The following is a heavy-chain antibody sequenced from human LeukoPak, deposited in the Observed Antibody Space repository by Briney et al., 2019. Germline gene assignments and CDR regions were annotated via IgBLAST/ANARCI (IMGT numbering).Heavy chain of an antibody. Sequence: ASVKVSCKASGYTFTGYWIGWVRQMPGKGLEWMGVIYPGDSDTRYSPSFQGQVTISADKSISTAYLQWSSLKASDTAMYYCARAISGGDDAFDIWGQGTMVTVSS. D-gene: IGHD2-21*02. CDR3: ARAISGGDDAFDI. J-gene: IGHJ3*02. CDR2: IYPGDSDT. CDR1: GYTFTGYW. V-gene: IGHV5-51*01.